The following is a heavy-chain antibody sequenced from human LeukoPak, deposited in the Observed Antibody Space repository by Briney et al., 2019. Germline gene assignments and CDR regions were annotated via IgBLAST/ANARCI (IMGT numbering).Heavy chain of an antibody. J-gene: IGHJ6*03. CDR1: GYTFTSYG. D-gene: IGHD2-2*01. V-gene: IGHV1-18*01. CDR3: ARVYAVPAAIWHYYYYMDV. Sequence: ASVKVSCKASGYTFTSYGISWLRQAPGQGLEWMGWISAYNGNKNYAQKLQGRVSMTTDASTSTAYMELRSLRSDDGAVDYCARVYAVPAAIWHYYYYMDVWGKGTTVTVSS. CDR2: ISAYNGNK.